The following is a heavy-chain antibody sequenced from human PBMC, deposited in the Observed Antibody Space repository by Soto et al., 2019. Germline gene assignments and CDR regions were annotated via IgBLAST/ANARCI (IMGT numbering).Heavy chain of an antibody. CDR2: INEDGSEY. D-gene: IGHD1-1*01. CDR1: GFTFSAYW. V-gene: IGHV3-7*01. Sequence: EVHLEESGGGLVQPGGSLRLSCAASGFTFSAYWMNWVRQAPGKGLEWVANINEDGSEYNDVASVKGRFTISRDNAKNSLFLQMNALRVEDTAVYYCARTGDGHHDFLDYWGQGILISVSS. CDR3: ARTGDGHHDFLDY. J-gene: IGHJ4*02.